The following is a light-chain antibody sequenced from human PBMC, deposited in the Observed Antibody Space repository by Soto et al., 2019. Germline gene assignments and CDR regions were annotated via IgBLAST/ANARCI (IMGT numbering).Light chain of an antibody. CDR2: GAS. Sequence: IVMTQSPATLSLSHGERVTLSCRASQSVSSKLAWYQQKPGQAPRLLIYGASIRATDIPARFSGSGSGTDFTLTISSLQPDDFATYYCQQYNSYSRTFGQGTKVDI. CDR1: QSVSSK. CDR3: QQYNSYSRT. V-gene: IGKV3-15*01. J-gene: IGKJ1*01.